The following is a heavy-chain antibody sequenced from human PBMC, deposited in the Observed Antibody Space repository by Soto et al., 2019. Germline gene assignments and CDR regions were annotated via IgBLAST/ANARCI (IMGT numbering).Heavy chain of an antibody. CDR3: AREQWLGEDYYYGMDV. J-gene: IGHJ6*02. CDR2: INPNSGGT. Sequence: ASVKVSCKASGYTFAGYYMHWVRQAPGQGLEWMGWINPNSGGTNYAQKFQGRVTMTRDTSISIAYMELSRLRSDDTAVYYCAREQWLGEDYYYGMDVWGQGTTVTV. V-gene: IGHV1-2*02. D-gene: IGHD6-19*01. CDR1: GYTFAGYY.